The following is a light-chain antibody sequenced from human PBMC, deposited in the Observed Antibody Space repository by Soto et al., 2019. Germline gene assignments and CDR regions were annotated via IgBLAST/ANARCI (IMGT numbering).Light chain of an antibody. Sequence: DIVMTQSPDSLAVSLGERATINCKSNRTLFYSSNNKNYLAWYQEKPGQPPKQLIYWASTRQSGVPDRFSGSGSGTDFTLSISSLQAEDVAVYYCQQYYSTPLAFGQGTEVEIK. V-gene: IGKV4-1*01. CDR2: WAS. J-gene: IGKJ1*01. CDR3: QQYYSTPLA. CDR1: RTLFYSSNNKNY.